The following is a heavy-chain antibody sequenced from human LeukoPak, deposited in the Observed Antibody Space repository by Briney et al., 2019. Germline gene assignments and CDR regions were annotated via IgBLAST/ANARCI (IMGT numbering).Heavy chain of an antibody. D-gene: IGHD3-16*01. CDR1: GSTFRSYG. V-gene: IGHV3-33*01. CDR2: TWYDGINK. J-gene: IGHJ3*02. CDR3: ASWGQEDHDAFDI. Sequence: GGSLRLSCAASGSTFRSYGMHWVRQAPGKGLEWVAVTWYDGINKNYADSVKGRFTISRYNSKNTLYLQMNSLRAEDTAVYYCASWGQEDHDAFDIWGQGTMVTVSS.